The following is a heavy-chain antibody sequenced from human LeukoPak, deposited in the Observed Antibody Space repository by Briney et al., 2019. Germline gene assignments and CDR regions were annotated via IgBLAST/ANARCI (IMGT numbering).Heavy chain of an antibody. CDR1: GYTFTSYD. CDR3: ARDPLRYFDWLPRRAPESNWFDP. Sequence: GASVKVSCKASGYTFTSYDINWVRQATGQGLEWVGCMNPNSGNTVYAQKFQGRVTMTRNNSISTAYMELSSLRSEDTAVYYYARDPLRYFDWLPRRAPESNWFDPWGQGTLVTVSS. J-gene: IGHJ5*02. D-gene: IGHD3-9*01. CDR2: MNPNSGNT. V-gene: IGHV1-8*01.